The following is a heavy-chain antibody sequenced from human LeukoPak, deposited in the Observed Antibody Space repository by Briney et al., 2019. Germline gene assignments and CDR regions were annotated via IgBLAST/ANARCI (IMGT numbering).Heavy chain of an antibody. Sequence: SGTLSLTCTVSGGSISGYYWSYTRQSPGQGLEWIGYIFSSGTTLYNPSLRGRVTLSVDTSRNDISLKLTSVTAADTAVYYCARHDRVPLYQHGMDVWGQGTTVTVSS. V-gene: IGHV4-59*08. D-gene: IGHD3-10*01. CDR1: GGSISGYY. CDR3: ARHDRVPLYQHGMDV. J-gene: IGHJ6*02. CDR2: IFSSGTT.